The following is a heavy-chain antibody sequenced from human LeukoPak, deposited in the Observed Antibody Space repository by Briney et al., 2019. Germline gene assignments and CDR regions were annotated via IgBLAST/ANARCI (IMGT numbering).Heavy chain of an antibody. CDR1: GFTFNSYA. CDR3: ARLETYYYYGMDV. V-gene: IGHV3-23*01. J-gene: IGHJ6*02. Sequence: GGSLRLSCAASGFTFNSYAMTWVRQAPGKGLEWVSAISGSGGSTYYADSVKGRFTISRDNSKNTLYLQMNSLRAEDTAVYYCARLETYYYYGMDVWGQGTTVTVSS. CDR2: ISGSGGST. D-gene: IGHD3-22*01.